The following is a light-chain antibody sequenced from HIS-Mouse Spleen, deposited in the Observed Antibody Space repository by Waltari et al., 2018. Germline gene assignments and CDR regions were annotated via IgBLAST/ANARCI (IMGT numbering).Light chain of an antibody. CDR1: SSDVWSYNL. CDR2: EGS. CDR3: CSYAGSSTFEV. J-gene: IGLJ2*01. V-gene: IGLV2-23*03. Sequence: QSALTQPASVSGSPGQSITISCPGTSSDVWSYNLFSWYQQHPGKAPKLMIYEGSKRPSGVSNRFSGSKSGNTASLTISGLQAEDEADYYCCSYAGSSTFEVFGGGTKLTVL.